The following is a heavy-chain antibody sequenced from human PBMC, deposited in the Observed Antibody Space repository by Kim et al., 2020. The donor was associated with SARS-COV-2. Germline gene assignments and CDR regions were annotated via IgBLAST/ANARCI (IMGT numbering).Heavy chain of an antibody. CDR2: IYYSGST. CDR3: ARESRGWYNFDC. Sequence: SETLSLTCTVSGDSVSSGSYYWSWIRQPPGKGLEWIGYIYYSGSTNYNPSLKSRVTISVDTSKNQFSLKLSSVTAADTAVYYCARESRGWYNFDCWGQGTLVTVSS. D-gene: IGHD6-19*01. V-gene: IGHV4-61*01. J-gene: IGHJ4*02. CDR1: GDSVSSGSYY.